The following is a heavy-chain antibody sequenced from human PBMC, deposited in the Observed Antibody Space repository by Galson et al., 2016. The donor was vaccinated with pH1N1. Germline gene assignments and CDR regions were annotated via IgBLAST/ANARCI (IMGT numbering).Heavy chain of an antibody. D-gene: IGHD6-6*01. CDR3: ARHQSSSDDYFFYNMDG. CDR1: GYIFSTFW. V-gene: IGHV5-51*01. J-gene: IGHJ6*02. CDR2: VYPGDSDT. Sequence: QSGAEVKKPGEPLKISCKGSGYIFSTFWIGWVRQMPGKGLEWMGIVYPGDSDTRYNPSFKGQVTISVDKSISTAYLQWSSLKASDSAIYFCARHQSSSDDYFFYNMDGWGQGTTVTVSS.